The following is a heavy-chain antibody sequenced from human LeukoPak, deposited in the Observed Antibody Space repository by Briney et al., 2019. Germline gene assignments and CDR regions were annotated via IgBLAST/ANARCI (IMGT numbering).Heavy chain of an antibody. CDR2: VAGDGGAK. Sequence: GRSLRLSCAASGFTFSSYPMHWVRQAPGKGLEWVAVVAGDGGAKFYADSVRGRFTISRDNSRNTVFLQVNSLRTEDTAVYYCAKEALWGSWYFDYWGQGALVTVSS. D-gene: IGHD3-16*01. J-gene: IGHJ4*02. V-gene: IGHV3-30*18. CDR1: GFTFSSYP. CDR3: AKEALWGSWYFDY.